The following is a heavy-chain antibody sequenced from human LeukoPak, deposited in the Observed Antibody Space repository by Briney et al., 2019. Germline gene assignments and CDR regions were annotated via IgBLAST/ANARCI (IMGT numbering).Heavy chain of an antibody. CDR2: INPNSGGT. Sequence: ASVKVSCKASGYTFTGYYMHWVRQAPGQGLEWMGWINPNSGGTNYAQKFQGWVTMTRDTSISTAYMELSRLRSDATAVYYCARHQGLHYYYYGMDVWGRGTTVTVSS. J-gene: IGHJ6*02. CDR3: ARHQGLHYYYYGMDV. V-gene: IGHV1-2*04. CDR1: GYTFTGYY.